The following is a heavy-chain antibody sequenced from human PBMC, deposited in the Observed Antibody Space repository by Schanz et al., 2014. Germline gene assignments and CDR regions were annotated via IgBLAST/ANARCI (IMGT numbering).Heavy chain of an antibody. CDR1: GFIFSNFA. V-gene: IGHV3-23*04. D-gene: IGHD7-27*01. CDR3: AKYGGELGVSFEY. Sequence: EVQLVESGGGLVQPGGSLRPSCAASGFIFSNFAMEWVRQAPGKGLEWVSAISGSGAGTYYADSVKGRFTISRGNSKNTLYLEMNSLRPDDTAVYYCAKYGGELGVSFEYWGQGTLVTVSS. J-gene: IGHJ4*02. CDR2: ISGSGAGT.